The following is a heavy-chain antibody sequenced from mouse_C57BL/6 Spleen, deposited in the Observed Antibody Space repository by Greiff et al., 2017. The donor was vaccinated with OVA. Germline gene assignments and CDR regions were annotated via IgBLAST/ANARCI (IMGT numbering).Heavy chain of an antibody. V-gene: IGHV1-15*01. CDR3: TRDGYLSDY. D-gene: IGHD2-3*01. CDR1: GYTFTDYE. Sequence: VQLQQSGAELVRPGASVTLSCKASGYTFTDYEMHWVKQTPVHGLEWIGAIDPETGGTAYNQKFKGKAILTADKSSSTAYMELRSLTSEDSAVYYCTRDGYLSDYWGQGTTLTVSS. CDR2: IDPETGGT. J-gene: IGHJ2*01.